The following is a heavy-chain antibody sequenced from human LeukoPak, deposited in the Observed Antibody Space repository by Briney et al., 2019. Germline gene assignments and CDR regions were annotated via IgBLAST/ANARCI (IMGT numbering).Heavy chain of an antibody. CDR3: AREDDYGDYSAGGGAFDI. D-gene: IGHD4-17*01. V-gene: IGHV1-18*01. CDR1: GYTFTSYG. CDR2: ISAYNGNT. Sequence: ASVKVSCKASGYTFTSYGISWVRQAPGQGLEWMGWISAYNGNTNYAQKLQGRVTMTTDTSTSTAYMELRSLRSDDTAVYYCAREDDYGDYSAGGGAFDIWGQGTMVTVSS. J-gene: IGHJ3*02.